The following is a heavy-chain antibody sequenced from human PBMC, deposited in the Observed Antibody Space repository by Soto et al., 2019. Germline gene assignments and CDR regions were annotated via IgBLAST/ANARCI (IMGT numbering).Heavy chain of an antibody. CDR1: GFTFSSYG. CDR3: AKDEEDCSSSGCYDYYYYMDV. CDR2: ISYDGSNK. D-gene: IGHD2-2*01. Sequence: QVQLVESGGGVVQPGRSLRLSCAASGFTFSSYGMHWVRQAPGKGLEWVAVISYDGSNKHYTDSVKGRFTISRDNSKNTLSLQMNSLRAEDTAVYHCAKDEEDCSSSGCYDYYYYMDVWGKGTTVTVSS. J-gene: IGHJ6*03. V-gene: IGHV3-30*18.